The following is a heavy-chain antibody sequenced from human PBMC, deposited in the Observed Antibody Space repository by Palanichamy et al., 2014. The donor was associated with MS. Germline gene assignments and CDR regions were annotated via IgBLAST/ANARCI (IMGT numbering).Heavy chain of an antibody. Sequence: DVQLVEVWGRAWSSLGGPVRLSCAASGFSFSGYTMIWVRQAPGKGLDWVSSISTSSTYIYYADSVKGRFTISRDNAKNSLYLHMNSLRTEDTAVYYCAREAVPPRYYPGAGGDAFDIWGQGTMVTVSS. J-gene: IGHJ3*02. CDR1: GFSFSGYT. V-gene: IGHV3-21*01. D-gene: IGHD1-26*01. CDR2: ISTSSTYI. CDR3: AREAVPPRYYPGAGGDAFDI.